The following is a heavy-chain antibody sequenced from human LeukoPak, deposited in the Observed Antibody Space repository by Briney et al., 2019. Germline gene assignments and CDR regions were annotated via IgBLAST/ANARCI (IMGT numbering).Heavy chain of an antibody. Sequence: SETLSLTCTVSGGSISSGNYYWSWIRQPPGKGLEWIGYIYYSGSTYYNPSLKSRVTMSVDTSKNQLSLKLTSMTAADTAVYYCARSLDYWLLFDYWGQGTLVTVSS. CDR1: GGSISSGNYY. V-gene: IGHV4-30-4*01. D-gene: IGHD4-11*01. J-gene: IGHJ4*02. CDR3: ARSLDYWLLFDY. CDR2: IYYSGST.